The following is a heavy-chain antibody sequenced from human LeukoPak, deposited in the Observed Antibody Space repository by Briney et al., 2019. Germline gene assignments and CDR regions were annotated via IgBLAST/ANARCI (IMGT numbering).Heavy chain of an antibody. CDR1: GGSISNYY. CDR2: ISYSGGT. V-gene: IGHV4-59*13. Sequence: SETLSLTCTVSGGSISNYYWNWIRQPPGKGLEWVGHISYSGGTKYNPSLQSRVTISIDTSKNQFSLNLSSVTAADTAVYYCARSVAGYDFDYWGQGTLVTVSS. D-gene: IGHD6-19*01. J-gene: IGHJ4*02. CDR3: ARSVAGYDFDY.